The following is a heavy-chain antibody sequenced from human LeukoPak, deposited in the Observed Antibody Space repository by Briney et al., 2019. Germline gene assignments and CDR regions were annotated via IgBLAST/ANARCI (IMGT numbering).Heavy chain of an antibody. CDR3: ARDHRIYYYDSSGYYSYWFDP. J-gene: IGHJ5*02. Sequence: GSSVKVSCKASGYTFTGYYMHWVRQAPGQGLEWMGWINPNSGGTNYAQKFQGRVTMTRDTSISTAYMELSRLRSDDTAVYYCARDHRIYYYDSSGYYSYWFDPWGQGTLVTVSS. CDR1: GYTFTGYY. V-gene: IGHV1-2*02. D-gene: IGHD3-22*01. CDR2: INPNSGGT.